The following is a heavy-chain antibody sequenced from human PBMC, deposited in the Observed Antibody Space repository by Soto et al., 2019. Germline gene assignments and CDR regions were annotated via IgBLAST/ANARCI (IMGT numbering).Heavy chain of an antibody. D-gene: IGHD2-8*01. V-gene: IGHV3-23*01. J-gene: IGHJ5*02. CDR2: ISGSGGST. CDR1: GFTFSSYA. CDR3: AKEGRGCTNGVCYNWFDP. Sequence: GGSLRLSCAASGFTFSSYAMSWVRQAPGKGLEWVSAISGSGGSTYYADSVKGRFTISRDNSKNTLYLQMNSLRAEDTAVYYCAKEGRGCTNGVCYNWFDPWGQGTLVTVSS.